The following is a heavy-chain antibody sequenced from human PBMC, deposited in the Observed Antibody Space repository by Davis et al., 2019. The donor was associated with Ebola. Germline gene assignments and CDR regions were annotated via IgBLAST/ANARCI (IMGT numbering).Heavy chain of an antibody. D-gene: IGHD6-13*01. CDR3: ARALSSSEGVWYYYYYGMDV. CDR1: GFTFSDYY. CDR2: ISSSGSTI. Sequence: GESLKIPCAASGFTFSDYYMSWIRQAPGKGLEWVSYISSSGSTIYYADSVKGRLTISRDNAKNSLYLQMNSLRAEDTAVYYCARALSSSEGVWYYYYYGMDVWGQGTTVTVSS. J-gene: IGHJ6*02. V-gene: IGHV3-11*01.